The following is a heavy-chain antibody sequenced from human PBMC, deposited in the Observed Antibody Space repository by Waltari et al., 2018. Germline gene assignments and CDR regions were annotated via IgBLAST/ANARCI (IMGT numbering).Heavy chain of an antibody. J-gene: IGHJ4*02. Sequence: EVQLVESGGDLVQHGGSLRTNCETSGFTFFNYELNWVLQAPGRGLEWIAYIYKSGSRTFYSDSVRGRFTISRDDAKNSVYLQMNNLRVDDSALYYCARGIVGATGWGQGTLVTVSS. CDR3: ARGIVGATG. V-gene: IGHV3-48*03. CDR1: GFTFFNYE. D-gene: IGHD1-26*01. CDR2: IYKSGSRT.